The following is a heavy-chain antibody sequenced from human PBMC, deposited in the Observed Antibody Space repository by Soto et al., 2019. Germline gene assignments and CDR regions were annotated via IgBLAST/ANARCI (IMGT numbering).Heavy chain of an antibody. V-gene: IGHV1-18*01. CDR3: ARDLPEAAAEDFQN. D-gene: IGHD6-13*01. CDR1: GYTFTSYG. J-gene: IGHJ1*01. CDR2: ISAYNGNT. Sequence: ASVKVSCKASGYTFTSYGISWVRQAPGQGLEWMGLISAYNGNTNYAQKLQGRVTMTTDTSTSTAYMELRSLRSDDTAVYYCARDLPEAAAEDFQNWGQGTLVTVSS.